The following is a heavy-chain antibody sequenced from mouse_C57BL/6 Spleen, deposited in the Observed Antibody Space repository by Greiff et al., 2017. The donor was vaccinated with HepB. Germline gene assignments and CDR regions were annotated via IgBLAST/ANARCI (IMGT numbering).Heavy chain of an antibody. J-gene: IGHJ3*01. CDR1: GFTFTDYY. CDR2: IRNKANGYTT. Sequence: EVKLMESGGGLVQPGGSLSLSCAASGFTFTDYYMSWVRQPPGKALEWLGFIRNKANGYTTEYSASVKGRFTISRDNSQSILYLQMHALRAEDSATYYCASSAWFAYWGQGTLVTVSA. CDR3: ASSAWFAY. V-gene: IGHV7-3*01.